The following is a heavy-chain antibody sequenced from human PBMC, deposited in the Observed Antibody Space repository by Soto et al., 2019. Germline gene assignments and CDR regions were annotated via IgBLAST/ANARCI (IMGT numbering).Heavy chain of an antibody. D-gene: IGHD3-16*02. CDR3: AKGGRGMTNYRPFDY. Sequence: GGSLRLSCAASGFTFSDSAIMSWVRQAPGKGLEWVSSIGTGGRGTYYTDSVKGRFTISRDNSKNTLYLQVNSLRAEDTAVYYCAKGGRGMTNYRPFDYWGQGTLVTVSS. J-gene: IGHJ4*02. CDR2: IGTGGRGT. CDR1: GFTFSDSA. V-gene: IGHV3-23*01.